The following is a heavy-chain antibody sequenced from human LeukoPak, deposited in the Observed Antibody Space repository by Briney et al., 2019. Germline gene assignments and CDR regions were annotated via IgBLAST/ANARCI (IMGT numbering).Heavy chain of an antibody. V-gene: IGHV1-18*01. CDR1: GYTFTSYG. D-gene: IGHD5-12*01. CDR2: ISAYNGNT. Sequence: ASVKVSCKASGYTFTSYGISWVRQAPGQGLEWMGWISAYNGNTNYAQKLQGRVTMTTDTSTSAAYMELRSLRSDDTAVYYCARDFTRGPLDAFDIWGQGTMVTVSS. J-gene: IGHJ3*02. CDR3: ARDFTRGPLDAFDI.